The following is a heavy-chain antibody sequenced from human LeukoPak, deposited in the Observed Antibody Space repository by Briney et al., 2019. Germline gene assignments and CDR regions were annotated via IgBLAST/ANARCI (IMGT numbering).Heavy chain of an antibody. CDR2: TYYRSKWYN. CDR3: ARDRGMVRGVTAGYYYYMDV. V-gene: IGHV6-1*01. D-gene: IGHD3-10*01. J-gene: IGHJ6*03. CDR1: GDSVSSNSAA. Sequence: SQTLSLTCAISGDSVSSNSAAWNWIRQSPSRGLEWLGRTYYRSKWYNDYAVSVKSRITINPDTSKNQFSLQLNSVTPEDTAVYYCARDRGMVRGVTAGYYYYMDVWGKGTTVIISS.